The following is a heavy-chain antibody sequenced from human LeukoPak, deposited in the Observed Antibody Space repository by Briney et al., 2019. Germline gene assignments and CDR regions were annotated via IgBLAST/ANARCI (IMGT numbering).Heavy chain of an antibody. CDR3: AKDRALLWFGGIDY. J-gene: IGHJ4*02. V-gene: IGHV3-30*18. D-gene: IGHD3-10*01. CDR2: ISYDGSNK. CDR1: GFTFSSYG. Sequence: GGSLRLSCAASGFTFSSYGMHWVRQAPGKGLEWVAVISYDGSNKYYADSVKGRFTISRDNSKNTLYLQMNSLRAEDTAVYYCAKDRALLWFGGIDYWGQGTLVTVSS.